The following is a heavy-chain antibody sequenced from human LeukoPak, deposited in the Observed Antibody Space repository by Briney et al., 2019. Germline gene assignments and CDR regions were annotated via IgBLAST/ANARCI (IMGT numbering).Heavy chain of an antibody. Sequence: AGGSLRLSCAASGFTFSSYAMHWVRQAPGKGLEWVAVISYDGSNKYYADSVKGRFTISRDNSKNTLYLQMNSLRAEDTAVYYCARGPEASNYYDSTLAPRPLVFWGQGTLVTVSS. V-gene: IGHV3-30-3*01. CDR3: ARGPEASNYYDSTLAPRPLVF. CDR1: GFTFSSYA. J-gene: IGHJ4*02. D-gene: IGHD3-22*01. CDR2: ISYDGSNK.